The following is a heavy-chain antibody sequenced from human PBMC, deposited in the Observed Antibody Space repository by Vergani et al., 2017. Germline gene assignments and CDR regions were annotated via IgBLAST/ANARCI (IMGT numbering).Heavy chain of an antibody. V-gene: IGHV3-30*18. CDR3: AKGVVPAAITYMDV. J-gene: IGHJ6*03. CDR2: ISYDGSNK. CDR1: GFTFSSYG. Sequence: QVQLVESGGGVVQPGRSLRLSCAASGFTFSSYGMHWVRQAPGKGLEWVAVISYDGSNKYYADSVKGRFTISRDNSKNTLYLQMNSLRAEDTAVYYCAKGVVPAAITYMDVWGKGTTVTVSS. D-gene: IGHD2-2*01.